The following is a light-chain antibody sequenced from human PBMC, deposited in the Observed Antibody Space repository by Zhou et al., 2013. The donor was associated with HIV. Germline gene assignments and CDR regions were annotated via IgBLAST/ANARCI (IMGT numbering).Light chain of an antibody. V-gene: IGKV3-20*01. Sequence: EIVLTQSPGTLSLSPGERATLSCRASQSVSSSYLAWYQQKPGQAPRLLIYGASTRATGIPARFSGSGSGTEFTLTISSLQPDDFASYYCQQYDNYSWTFGQGTKV. CDR3: QQYDNYSWT. CDR2: GAS. CDR1: QSVSSSY. J-gene: IGKJ1*01.